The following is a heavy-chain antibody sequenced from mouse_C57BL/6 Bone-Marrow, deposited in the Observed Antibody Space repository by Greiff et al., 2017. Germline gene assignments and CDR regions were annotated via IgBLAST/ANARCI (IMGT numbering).Heavy chain of an antibody. CDR3: TRDRCYYYRYFDV. CDR1: GFTFRSFA. Sequence: DVMLVVSGECLVKPGGSLKLSCAASGFTFRSFAMSWVRQTPEKRLGWVAYISSGGDYIYYADSVTGRFTISRDNARNTLYLQMSSLKSEDTAMYYCTRDRCYYYRYFDVWGTGTTVTVSS. D-gene: IGHD2-1*01. J-gene: IGHJ1*03. CDR2: ISSGGDYI. V-gene: IGHV5-9-1*02.